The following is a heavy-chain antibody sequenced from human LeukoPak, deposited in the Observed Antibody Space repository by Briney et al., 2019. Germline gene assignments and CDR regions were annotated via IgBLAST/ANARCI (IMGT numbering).Heavy chain of an antibody. CDR3: ARGPPYSSSWYGDEYYFDY. CDR1: GGTFNSYA. CDR2: IIPIFGTA. V-gene: IGHV1-69*13. D-gene: IGHD6-13*01. Sequence: SVKVSCKGSGGTFNSYAISWVRQAPGQGLEWMGGIIPIFGTANYAQKFQGRLTITPADSTSTPYMELSSLRSEDAAVYYCARGPPYSSSWYGDEYYFDYWGQGTLVTVSS. J-gene: IGHJ4*02.